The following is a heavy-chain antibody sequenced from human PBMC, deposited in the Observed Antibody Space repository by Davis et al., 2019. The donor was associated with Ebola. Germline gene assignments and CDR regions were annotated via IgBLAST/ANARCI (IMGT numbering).Heavy chain of an antibody. CDR1: GGTFSSYA. V-gene: IGHV1-69*06. CDR2: IIPIFGTA. CDR3: ASRGYGDGYGDYSLIYYYYGMDV. Sequence: SVKVSCRASGGTFSSYAISWVRQAPGQGLEWMGGIIPIFGTANYAQKFQGRVTITADKSTSTAYMELSSLRSEDTAVYYCASRGYGDGYGDYSLIYYYYGMDVWGQGTTVTVSS. J-gene: IGHJ6*02. D-gene: IGHD4-17*01.